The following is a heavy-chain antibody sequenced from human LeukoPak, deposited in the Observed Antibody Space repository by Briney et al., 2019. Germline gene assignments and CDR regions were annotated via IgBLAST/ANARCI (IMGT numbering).Heavy chain of an antibody. CDR2: IASGDDYI. V-gene: IGHV3-21*01. D-gene: IGHD7-27*01. Sequence: GGSLRLSCAASGFTFTSHRMNWVRQAPGKGLEWVSSIASGDDYIDYADSVKGRFTISRDNAKNSLYLQMHSLRAEDTAVYFCARAKWGSAWQYFDLWGRGTLVTVSS. CDR3: ARAKWGSAWQYFDL. J-gene: IGHJ2*01. CDR1: GFTFTSHR.